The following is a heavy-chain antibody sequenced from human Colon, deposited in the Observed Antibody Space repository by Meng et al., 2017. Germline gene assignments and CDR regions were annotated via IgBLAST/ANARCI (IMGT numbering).Heavy chain of an antibody. V-gene: IGHV4-30-4*01. CDR2: IYYSGST. D-gene: IGHD4-17*01. J-gene: IGHJ5*02. CDR1: GGSSSSGDYY. Sequence: VQPQESGPAPVQPSQTRSLTCTVSGGSSSSGDYYWSWIRQPPGKGLEWIGYIYYSGSTYSNASLKSRVTISIDRSKNQFSLKLSSVTAADTAVYYCARDRKHYGERGWFDPWGQGTLVTVSS. CDR3: ARDRKHYGERGWFDP.